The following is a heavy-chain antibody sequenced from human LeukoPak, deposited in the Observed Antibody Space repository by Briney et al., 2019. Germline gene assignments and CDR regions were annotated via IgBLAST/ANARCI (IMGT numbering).Heavy chain of an antibody. CDR1: GGSISGSTYF. Sequence: PSETLSLTCTVSGGSISGSTYFWGWIRQPPGKGLEWIGSIYYSGSTYQNPSLKSRVTISVDTSKNQCSLKLSSVTAADTAVYYCARMSSSGWGQGTLVTVSS. CDR2: IYYSGST. CDR3: ARMSSSG. D-gene: IGHD2-15*01. V-gene: IGHV4-39*01. J-gene: IGHJ4*02.